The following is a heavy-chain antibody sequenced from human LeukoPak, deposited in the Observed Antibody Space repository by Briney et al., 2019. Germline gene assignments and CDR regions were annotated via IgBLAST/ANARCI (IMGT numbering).Heavy chain of an antibody. CDR1: GFTVSSNY. D-gene: IGHD2-21*02. CDR3: ARVGHIVVVTGEYYFDY. J-gene: IGHJ4*02. Sequence: PGGSLRLPCAASGFTVSSNYMSWVRQAPGKGLEWVSVIYSGGSTYYADSVKGRFTISRDNSKNTLYLQMNSLRAEDTAVYYCARVGHIVVVTGEYYFDYWGQGTLVTVSS. CDR2: IYSGGST. V-gene: IGHV3-66*01.